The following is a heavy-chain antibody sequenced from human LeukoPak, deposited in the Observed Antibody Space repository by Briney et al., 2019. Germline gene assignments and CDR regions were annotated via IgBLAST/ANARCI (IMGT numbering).Heavy chain of an antibody. CDR2: INPVDSNT. V-gene: IGHV5-51*01. Sequence: GESLKISCKASGHSFTTYYIAWVRQMPGKGLEWMGVINPVDSNTRYSPSFQGQVTISIDKSINTAYLQWSSLEASDTAMYYCARYYYDSSGSVPQISNDNAFDIWGQGTMVTVSS. CDR1: GHSFTTYY. J-gene: IGHJ3*02. CDR3: ARYYYDSSGSVPQISNDNAFDI. D-gene: IGHD3-22*01.